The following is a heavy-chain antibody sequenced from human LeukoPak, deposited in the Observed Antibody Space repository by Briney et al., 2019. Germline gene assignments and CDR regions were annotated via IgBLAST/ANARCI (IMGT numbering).Heavy chain of an antibody. CDR2: ISGSGSYI. CDR1: GFTFSDYS. J-gene: IGHJ4*02. CDR3: VRERFHGSGAPKFDF. D-gene: IGHD3-10*01. Sequence: GGSLRLSCAASGFTFSDYSMNWVRQTPRKGLEWVSCISGSGSYIYYADSVKGRFTISRDNAKDSLHLQVNSLRAEDTAVYYCVRERFHGSGAPKFDFWGQGTLVTVSS. V-gene: IGHV3-21*06.